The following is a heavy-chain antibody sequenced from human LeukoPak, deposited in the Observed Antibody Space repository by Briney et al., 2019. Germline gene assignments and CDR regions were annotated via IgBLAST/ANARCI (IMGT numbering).Heavy chain of an antibody. J-gene: IGHJ4*02. CDR1: GFTFSSYW. CDR2: IKQDGSEK. D-gene: IGHD6-13*01. V-gene: IGHV3-7*05. CDR3: ARDSREAAAGTDLVDFDY. Sequence: PGESLRLSCAASGFTFSSYWMSWVRQAPGKGLEWVANIKQDGSEKYYVDSVKGRFTISRDNAKNSLYLQMNSLRAEDTAVYYCARDSREAAAGTDLVDFDYWGQGTLVTVSS.